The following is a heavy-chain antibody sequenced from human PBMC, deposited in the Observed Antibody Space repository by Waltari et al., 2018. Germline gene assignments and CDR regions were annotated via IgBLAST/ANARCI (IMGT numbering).Heavy chain of an antibody. V-gene: IGHV3-53*01. D-gene: IGHD3-22*01. CDR2: IYSGGST. CDR1: GFTVSSNY. Sequence: EVQLVESGGGLIQPGGSLRLSCAASGFTVSSNYLSWVRQAPGKGLEWVSVIYSGGSTYYADSVKGRFTISRDNSKNTLYLQMNSLRAEDTAVYYCARALIGPVEDSDAFDIWGQGTMVTVSS. J-gene: IGHJ3*02. CDR3: ARALIGPVEDSDAFDI.